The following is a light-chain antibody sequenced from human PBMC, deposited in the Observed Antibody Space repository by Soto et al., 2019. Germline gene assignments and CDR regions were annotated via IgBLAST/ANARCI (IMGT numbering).Light chain of an antibody. CDR1: QSVSSY. J-gene: IGKJ4*01. Sequence: EIVLTQSPATLSLSPGERATLSCRASQSVSSYLVWYQQKPGRAPRLLIFDASTRATGIPARFSGSGFGTDFTLTISSLEPEDFAVYYCQQRYNWPLTFGGGTRVEIK. CDR2: DAS. CDR3: QQRYNWPLT. V-gene: IGKV3-11*01.